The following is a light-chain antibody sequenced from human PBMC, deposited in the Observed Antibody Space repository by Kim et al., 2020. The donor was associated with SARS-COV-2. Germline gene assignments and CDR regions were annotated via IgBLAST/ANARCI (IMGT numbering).Light chain of an antibody. CDR2: DYS. CDR3: SSYTTSSTLGVV. J-gene: IGLJ2*01. CDR1: RRDVGGDNN. Sequence: NTIPGTGTRRDVGGDNNVAWYQQHQGKDHTLMIVDYSNRPSGVSNRCSGSKSGNTAALTISGIQAEDEYDDYCSSYTTSSTLGVVFGGGTQLTVL. V-gene: IGLV2-14*03.